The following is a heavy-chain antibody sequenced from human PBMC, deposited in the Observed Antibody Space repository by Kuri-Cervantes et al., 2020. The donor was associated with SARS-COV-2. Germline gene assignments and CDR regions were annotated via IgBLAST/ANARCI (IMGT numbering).Heavy chain of an antibody. CDR2: IYHSGST. J-gene: IGHJ6*02. CDR3: ARERVAAAGRQYYYYGMDV. D-gene: IGHD6-13*01. V-gene: IGHV4-4*02. CDR1: GGSISSSNW. Sequence: GSLRLSCAVSGGSISSSNWWSWVRQPPGKGLEWIGEIYHSGSTNYNPSLKSRVTISVDTSKNQFSLKLSSVTAADTAVYYCARERVAAAGRQYYYYGMDVWGQGNTVNVSS.